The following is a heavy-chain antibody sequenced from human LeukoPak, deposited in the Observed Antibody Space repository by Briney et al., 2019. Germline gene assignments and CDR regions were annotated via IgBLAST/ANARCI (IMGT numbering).Heavy chain of an antibody. CDR3: AKKGITAFDY. V-gene: IGHV3-23*01. D-gene: IGHD1-20*01. Sequence: GGSLRLSCAASGFTFRSHDMSWVRQAPGKGLEWVSGISGSGGSTFYADYVKGRFTISRDNSKNTLYLQMNSLRAEDTAVYYCAKKGITAFDYWGQGTLVTVSS. CDR1: GFTFRSHD. CDR2: ISGSGGST. J-gene: IGHJ4*02.